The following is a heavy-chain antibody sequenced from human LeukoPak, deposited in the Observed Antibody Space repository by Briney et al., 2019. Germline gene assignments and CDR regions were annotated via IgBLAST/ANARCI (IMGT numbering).Heavy chain of an antibody. CDR1: GFTFSSYG. Sequence: GGSLRPSCAASGFTFSSYGMSWVRQAPGKGLEWTSGSNWNGGSTDYAGPVKCRFTISRDNGKNSLYLQMNSLRAEDTVLYYCVREHYNYYMDVWGKGTTVTVSS. V-gene: IGHV3-20*04. J-gene: IGHJ6*03. CDR3: VREHYNYYMDV. CDR2: SNWNGGST.